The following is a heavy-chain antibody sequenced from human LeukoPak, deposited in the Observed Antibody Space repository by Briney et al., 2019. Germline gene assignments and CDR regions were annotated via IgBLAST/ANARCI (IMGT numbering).Heavy chain of an antibody. V-gene: IGHV3-48*01. J-gene: IGHJ4*02. D-gene: IGHD4-23*01. Sequence: PGGSLRLSCAASGFTFSTYAMNWVRQAPGKGLEWLSYISDSGDTINYADSVKGRFTISRDNSKNTLYLRMNSLRAEDTAVYYCATASTVVTPTDFDYWGQGTLVTVSS. CDR3: ATASTVVTPTDFDY. CDR2: ISDSGDTI. CDR1: GFTFSTYA.